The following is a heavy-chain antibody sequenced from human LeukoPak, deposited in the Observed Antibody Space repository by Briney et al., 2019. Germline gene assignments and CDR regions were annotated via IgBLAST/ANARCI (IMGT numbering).Heavy chain of an antibody. V-gene: IGHV1-46*01. J-gene: IGHJ4*02. D-gene: IGHD3-3*01. CDR1: GYSFTYHY. Sequence: ASVKVSCKASGYSFTYHYMHWLRQAPGQGLEWIGIINPSDGSTTYTQKFQGRVTMTRDMSTSTVYMELSSLRSEDTAVYYCARDMSSVLRFLEWSPRHSLDYWGQGTLVTVSS. CDR2: INPSDGST. CDR3: ARDMSSVLRFLEWSPRHSLDY.